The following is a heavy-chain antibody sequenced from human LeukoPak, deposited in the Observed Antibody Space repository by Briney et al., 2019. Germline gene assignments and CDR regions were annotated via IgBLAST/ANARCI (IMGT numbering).Heavy chain of an antibody. Sequence: SETLSLTCAVYGGSLSGYYWSWIRQPPGKGLEWIGEINHSGSTNYNPSLKSRVTISVDTSKNQFSLKLSSVTAADTAVYYCATRHSLLWFGELLAPFSYWGQGTLVTVSS. CDR2: INHSGST. J-gene: IGHJ4*02. CDR1: GGSLSGYY. CDR3: ATRHSLLWFGELLAPFSY. V-gene: IGHV4-34*01. D-gene: IGHD3-10*01.